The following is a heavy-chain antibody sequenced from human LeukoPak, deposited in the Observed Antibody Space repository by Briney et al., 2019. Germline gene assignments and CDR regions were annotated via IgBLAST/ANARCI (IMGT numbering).Heavy chain of an antibody. CDR3: AREIVVAAVNWFDP. D-gene: IGHD2-15*01. CDR1: GGSISSGGYY. J-gene: IGHJ5*02. CDR2: IYYGGST. Sequence: SQTLSLTCTVSGGSISSGGYYWTWIRQHPGKGLEWIGYIYYGGSTYYNPSLKSRVTISVDTSKNQFSLKLSSVTAADTAVYYCAREIVVAAVNWFDPWGQGTLVTVSS. V-gene: IGHV4-31*03.